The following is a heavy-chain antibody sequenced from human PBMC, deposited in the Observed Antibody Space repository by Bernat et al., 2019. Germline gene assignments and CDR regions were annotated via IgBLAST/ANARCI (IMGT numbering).Heavy chain of an antibody. J-gene: IGHJ4*02. D-gene: IGHD3-10*01. CDR3: AREYGSGTWMGY. CDR1: GFTFSSYS. V-gene: IGHV3-48*01. Sequence: EVQLVESGGGLVQPGGSLRLSCAASGFTFSSYSMTWDRQAPGKGLEWLSFISGSSSPIFYADSVKGRFTISRDNAKNSLYLQMNSLRAEDTAVYYCAREYGSGTWMGYWGQGTLVTVSS. CDR2: ISGSSSPI.